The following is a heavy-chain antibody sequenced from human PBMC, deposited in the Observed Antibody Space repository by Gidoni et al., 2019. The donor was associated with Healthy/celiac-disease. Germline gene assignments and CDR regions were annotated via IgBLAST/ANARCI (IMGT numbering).Heavy chain of an antibody. V-gene: IGHV4-59*01. CDR3: ARAHHYDYVWGAPYYFDY. CDR2: IYYSGST. D-gene: IGHD3-16*01. CDR1: GGSISSYY. Sequence: QVQLQESGPGLVKPSETLSLTCTVSGGSISSYYWSWIRQPPGKGLEWIGYIYYSGSTNYNPSLKSRVTISVDTSKNQFSLKLSSVTAADTAVYYCARAHHYDYVWGAPYYFDYWGQGTLVTVSS. J-gene: IGHJ4*02.